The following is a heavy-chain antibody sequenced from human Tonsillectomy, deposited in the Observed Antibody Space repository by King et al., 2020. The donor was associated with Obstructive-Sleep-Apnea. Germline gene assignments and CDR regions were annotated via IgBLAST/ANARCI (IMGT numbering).Heavy chain of an antibody. J-gene: IGHJ4*02. CDR3: ARSVLYGDYALDY. D-gene: IGHD4-17*01. CDR2: IKQDGNEK. CDR1: GFTFSSYW. Sequence: VQLVESGGGLVQPGGSLRLSCAASGFTFSSYWMNWVRQAPGKGLEWVANIKQDGNEKYYVDSVQGRFSISRDNAKNSLYLQMNSLRAEDTAGYYCARSVLYGDYALDYWGQGTLVTVSS. V-gene: IGHV3-7*03.